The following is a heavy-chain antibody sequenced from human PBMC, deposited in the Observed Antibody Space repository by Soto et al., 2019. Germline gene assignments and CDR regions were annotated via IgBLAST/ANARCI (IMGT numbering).Heavy chain of an antibody. V-gene: IGHV1-8*01. J-gene: IGHJ4*02. CDR3: ARVPFVNFGDSVPFDY. D-gene: IGHD4-17*01. CDR2: VNPNSGNT. CDR1: GFTFTSYD. Sequence: VPLLQSGAEVKKPGASVKVSCKTSGFTFTSYDINWVRQATGQGLEWMGWVNPNSGNTDYAQKFQGRVTMTRNTSITTAYMELSSLRSEDTAVYYCARVPFVNFGDSVPFDYWGQGTLVTVSS.